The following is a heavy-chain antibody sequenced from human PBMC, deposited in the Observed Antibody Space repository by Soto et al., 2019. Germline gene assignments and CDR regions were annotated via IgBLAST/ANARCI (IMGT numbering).Heavy chain of an antibody. D-gene: IGHD5-18*01. J-gene: IGHJ4*02. CDR1: GGSPSGYY. CDR3: ARDGYNYGSFDY. Sequence: SETLSLTCAVYGGSPSGYYWSWIRQPPGKGLEWIGEINHSGTTNYNPSLKSRVTISVDTSNNQFSLKLSSVTAADTAVYYCARDGYNYGSFDYWGQGTLVTVSS. CDR2: INHSGTT. V-gene: IGHV4-34*01.